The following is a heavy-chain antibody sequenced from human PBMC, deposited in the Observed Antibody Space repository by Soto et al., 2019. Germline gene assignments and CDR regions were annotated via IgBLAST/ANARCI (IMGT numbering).Heavy chain of an antibody. Sequence: QVQLVQSGAEVKKPGASVKVSCKASGYTFTSYGISWGRQAPGQGLEWMGWISAYNGNTNYAQKLQGRVTMTTDTSTSTAYMELRSLRSDDTAVYYCARDMAGYCSSTSCSYADYWGQGTLVTVSS. V-gene: IGHV1-18*01. D-gene: IGHD2-2*01. J-gene: IGHJ4*02. CDR3: ARDMAGYCSSTSCSYADY. CDR1: GYTFTSYG. CDR2: ISAYNGNT.